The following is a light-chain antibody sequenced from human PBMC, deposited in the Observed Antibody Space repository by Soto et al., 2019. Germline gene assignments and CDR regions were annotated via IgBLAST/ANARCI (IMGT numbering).Light chain of an antibody. CDR1: QSVSTSF. J-gene: IGKJ1*01. CDR2: GAS. Sequence: EIVLTQSPGTLSLSPGERATLSCRASQSVSTSFLAWYQQKPDPAPRLLIYGASRRATGTPDRFSGSGGGTDITITISRLEAEDFAVYCYQQYGSPPTFGQGTKVEIK. V-gene: IGKV3-20*01. CDR3: QQYGSPPT.